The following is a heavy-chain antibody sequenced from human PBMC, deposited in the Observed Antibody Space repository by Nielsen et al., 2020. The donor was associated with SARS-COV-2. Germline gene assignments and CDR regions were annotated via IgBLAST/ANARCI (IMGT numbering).Heavy chain of an antibody. CDR2: IKQDGSEK. V-gene: IGHV3-7*03. D-gene: IGHD6-13*01. CDR3: ARHGAAAADFDY. Sequence: GESLKISCAASGFTFSSYWMSWVRQAPGKGLEWVANIKQDGSEKYYVDSVKGRFTISRDNAKNSLYLQMNSLRAEDTAVYYCARHGAAAADFDYWGQGTLVTVSS. J-gene: IGHJ4*02. CDR1: GFTFSSYW.